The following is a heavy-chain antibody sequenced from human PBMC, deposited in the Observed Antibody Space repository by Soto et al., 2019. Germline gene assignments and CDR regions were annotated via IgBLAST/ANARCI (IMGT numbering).Heavy chain of an antibody. Sequence: VGSLRLSCAASGFDVNSDYMNWFRQTPGKGLEWVASIYSGETTYYADSVRGRFTISSDKSKNTLYFQLSSLRIEDTAVYYCTRDGRGLGRLSLFEYWGQGVLVTVSS. J-gene: IGHJ4*02. CDR1: GFDVNSDY. V-gene: IGHV3-53*01. D-gene: IGHD2-21*02. CDR3: TRDGRGLGRLSLFEY. CDR2: IYSGETT.